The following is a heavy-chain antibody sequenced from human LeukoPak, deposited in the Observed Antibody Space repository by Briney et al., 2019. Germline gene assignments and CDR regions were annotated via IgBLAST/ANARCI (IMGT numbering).Heavy chain of an antibody. CDR3: ARPYYYDSRIDP. CDR2: MYYSGST. CDR1: GDPGSSANYY. V-gene: IGHV4-30-4*08. D-gene: IGHD3-22*01. Sequence: SETLSLTCTVSGDPGSSANYYWGWIRQPPGKGLEWIGYMYYSGSTYYNPSLKSRATISVDTSKNQFSLKLSSVTAADTAVYYCARPYYYDSRIDPWGQGTLVTVSS. J-gene: IGHJ5*02.